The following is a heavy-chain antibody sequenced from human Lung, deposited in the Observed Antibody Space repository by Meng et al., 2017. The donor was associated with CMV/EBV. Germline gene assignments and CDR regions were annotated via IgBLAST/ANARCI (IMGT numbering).Heavy chain of an antibody. CDR2: IRFDASNK. CDR3: VKGIYPRTYYYYYYGLDV. J-gene: IGHJ6*02. V-gene: IGHV3-30*02. D-gene: IGHD1-7*01. Sequence: SCAASGFTFNTYAMHWVRQAPGKGLEWVAFIRFDASNKYYADSVKGRFTISRDNFKNTLFLQMNSLRPEDTAVYYCVKGIYPRTYYYYYYGLDVXDQGXSVTVSS. CDR1: GFTFNTYA.